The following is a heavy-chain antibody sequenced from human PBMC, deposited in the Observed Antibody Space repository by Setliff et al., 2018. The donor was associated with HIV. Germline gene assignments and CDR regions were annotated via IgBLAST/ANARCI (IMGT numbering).Heavy chain of an antibody. CDR2: IYNSGNS. D-gene: IGHD3-10*01. J-gene: IGHJ6*02. CDR1: GDPISNHY. Sequence: PSETLSLTCNVSGDPISNHYWNWIRQPPGKGLEWIATIYNSGNSVSNPSRKSRVTISIDTSKNHFSLTLNSVTAADSAVYYCARVEAKVRGATYGMDVWGQGTTVT. V-gene: IGHV4-59*11. CDR3: ARVEAKVRGATYGMDV.